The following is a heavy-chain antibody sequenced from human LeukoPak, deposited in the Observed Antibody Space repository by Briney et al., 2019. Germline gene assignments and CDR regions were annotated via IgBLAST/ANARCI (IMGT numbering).Heavy chain of an antibody. D-gene: IGHD5-18*01. V-gene: IGHV3-7*01. Sequence: GGSLRLSCAASGFMFSSYWMSWVRQAPGKGLEWVANIKQDGSEKYYVDSVKGRFTISRDNAENSLYLQMNSLRAEDTAVYYCARAPSHVDSDMVTVQGDVDYYYYYLDVWGKGTTVTVSS. CDR3: ARAPSHVDSDMVTVQGDVDYYYYYLDV. CDR2: IKQDGSEK. CDR1: GFMFSSYW. J-gene: IGHJ6*03.